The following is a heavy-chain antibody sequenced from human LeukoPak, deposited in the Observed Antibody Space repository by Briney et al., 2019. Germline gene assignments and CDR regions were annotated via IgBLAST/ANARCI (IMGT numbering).Heavy chain of an antibody. D-gene: IGHD3-10*02. CDR2: ISYDGSNK. CDR1: GFTFSSYA. CDR3: AREETGLLCLDV. Sequence: GGSLRLSCAASGFTFSSYAMHWVRQAPGKGLEWVAVISYDGSNKYYADSVKGRFTISRDNSKNTLYLQMNSLRAEDTAVYYCAREETGLLCLDVWGQGTTVTVSS. V-gene: IGHV3-30*14. J-gene: IGHJ6*02.